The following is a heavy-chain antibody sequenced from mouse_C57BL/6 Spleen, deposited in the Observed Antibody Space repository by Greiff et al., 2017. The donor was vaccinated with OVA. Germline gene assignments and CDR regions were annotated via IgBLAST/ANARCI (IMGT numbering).Heavy chain of an antibody. V-gene: IGHV1-52*01. Sequence: VQLQQPGAELVRPGSSVKLSCKASGYTFTSYWMHWVKQRPIQGLEWIGNIDPSDSETHYNQKFKDKATLTVDKSSSTAYMHLSSLTSEDSAVYYCARGYYSNPFDYWGQGTTLTVSS. CDR3: ARGYYSNPFDY. D-gene: IGHD2-5*01. J-gene: IGHJ2*01. CDR1: GYTFTSYW. CDR2: IDPSDSET.